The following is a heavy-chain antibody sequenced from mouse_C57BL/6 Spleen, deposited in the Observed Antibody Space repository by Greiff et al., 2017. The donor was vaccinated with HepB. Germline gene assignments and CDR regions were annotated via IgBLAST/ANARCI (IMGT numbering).Heavy chain of an antibody. D-gene: IGHD3-2*02. CDR3: ARDSSGYLPY. CDR1: GYTFTSYW. V-gene: IGHV1-69*01. J-gene: IGHJ3*01. CDR2: IDPSDSYT. Sequence: VQLQQPGAELVMPGASVKLSCKASGYTFTSYWMHWVKQRPGQGLEWIGEIDPSDSYTNYNQKFKGKSTLTVDKSSSTAYMQLSSRTSEDSAVYYGARDSSGYLPYWGQGTLVTVSA.